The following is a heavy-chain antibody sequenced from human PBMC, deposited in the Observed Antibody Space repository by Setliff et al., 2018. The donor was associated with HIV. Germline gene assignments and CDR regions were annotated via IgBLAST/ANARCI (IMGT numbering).Heavy chain of an antibody. V-gene: IGHV4-39*02. J-gene: IGHJ4*02. CDR2: IYYSGST. CDR1: GGSISSGRYY. CDR3: ARSGLTNYYDSSGYWD. Sequence: PSETLSLTCTVSGGSISSGRYYWGWIRQPPGKGLEWIGSIYYSGSTYYNPSLKSRVTISVDTSKNHFSLKLSSVTAADTAVYYCARSGLTNYYDSSGYWDWGQGTQGTVSS. D-gene: IGHD3-22*01.